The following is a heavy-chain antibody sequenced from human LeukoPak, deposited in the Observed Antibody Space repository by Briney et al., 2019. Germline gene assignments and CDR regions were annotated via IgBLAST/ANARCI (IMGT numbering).Heavy chain of an antibody. Sequence: ETLSLTCTVSGGSISSYYWSWIRQPPGKGLEWVANIRQDGSDKYYVDSVKGRFTISRDNAKNSLFLQMNSLRAEDTAVYYCVRDSYTNTWHFQNKDYWGQGTLVTVSS. V-gene: IGHV3-7*01. D-gene: IGHD2-2*02. CDR3: VRDSYTNTWHFQNKDY. CDR2: IRQDGSDK. J-gene: IGHJ4*02. CDR1: GGSISSYY.